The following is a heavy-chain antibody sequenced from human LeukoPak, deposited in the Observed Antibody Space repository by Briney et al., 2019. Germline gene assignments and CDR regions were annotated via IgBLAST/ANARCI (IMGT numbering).Heavy chain of an antibody. CDR1: GYSFTSYW. V-gene: IGHV5-51*01. CDR3: AREGNGGNPLDY. Sequence: SGESLKISCKGSGYSFTSYWIGWVRQMPGKGLEWMGIIFPRDSDTRYSPSFQGQVTISADKSISVVYLQWRSLKASDTAMYYCAREGNGGNPLDYWGQGTLVTVSS. D-gene: IGHD4-23*01. CDR2: IFPRDSDT. J-gene: IGHJ4*02.